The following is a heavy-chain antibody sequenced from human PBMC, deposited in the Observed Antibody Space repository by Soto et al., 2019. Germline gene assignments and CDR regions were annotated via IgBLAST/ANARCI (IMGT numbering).Heavy chain of an antibody. Sequence: QVQLVQSGAEVKKPGASVKVSCKASGYTFSYYSMHWVRQAPGQRPEWMGWIHAGNGDTRSSQKFQGRVTITRDTSASTASMELSSLRSDDTAVYYCASAGVAAPGSISWGQGTLVTVSS. J-gene: IGHJ4*02. CDR2: IHAGNGDT. V-gene: IGHV1-3*01. CDR1: GYTFSYYS. D-gene: IGHD6-13*01. CDR3: ASAGVAAPGSIS.